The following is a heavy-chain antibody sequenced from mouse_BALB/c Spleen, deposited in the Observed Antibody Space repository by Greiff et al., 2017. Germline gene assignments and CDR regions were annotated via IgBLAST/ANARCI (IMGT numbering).Heavy chain of an antibody. Sequence: EVQLQESGPGLVKPSQSLSLTCTVTGYSITSDYAWNWIRQYPGNKLGWMGYISYSGSTSYNPSLKSRISITRDTSKNQFFLQLNSVTTEDTATYYCANYGNYGYYAMDYWGQGTSVTVSS. CDR1: GYSITSDYA. CDR2: ISYSGST. CDR3: ANYGNYGYYAMDY. V-gene: IGHV3-2*02. D-gene: IGHD2-1*01. J-gene: IGHJ4*01.